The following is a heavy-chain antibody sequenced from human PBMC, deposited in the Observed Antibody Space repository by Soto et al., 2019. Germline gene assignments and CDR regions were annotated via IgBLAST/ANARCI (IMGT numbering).Heavy chain of an antibody. J-gene: IGHJ4*01. CDR2: IRQDGGDM. D-gene: IGHD2-15*01. V-gene: IGHV3-7*01. CDR1: GFTFTNYW. CDR3: VRDAVVSDVDYFDQ. Sequence: EVQLMESGGGLVQPGGSLRLSCVASGFTFTNYWMAWVRQAPGKGPEWVANIRQDGGDMYFLQSVKGRFTISRDNSKNSLYLQMNNLRVEDTATYYCVRDAVVSDVDYFDQWGNGTLVTVST.